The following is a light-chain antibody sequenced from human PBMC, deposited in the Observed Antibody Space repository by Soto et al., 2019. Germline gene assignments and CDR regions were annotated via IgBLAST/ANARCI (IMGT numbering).Light chain of an antibody. CDR3: TSHAGTNNFPYV. V-gene: IGLV3-1*01. CDR1: KLGDKY. Sequence: SYELTQPPSVSVSPGQTASISCSGDKLGDKYASWYQQKPGQSPVLVIYPDNKRPSGIPERFSGAKSGNTASLTVSGLQAEDEADYYCTSHAGTNNFPYVFGTGTKLTVL. J-gene: IGLJ1*01. CDR2: PDN.